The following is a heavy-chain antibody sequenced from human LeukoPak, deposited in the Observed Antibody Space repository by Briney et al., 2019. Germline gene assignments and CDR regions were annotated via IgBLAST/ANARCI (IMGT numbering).Heavy chain of an antibody. J-gene: IGHJ5*02. Sequence: SETLSLTCAVSGGSISSGSYYWGWIRQPPGKGLEWIGCIYYSGSTYYNPSLKSRVTISVDTSKNQFSLKLSSVTAADTAVYYCAGGLWFGERNWFDPWGEGTLVTVSS. CDR3: AGGLWFGERNWFDP. CDR2: IYYSGST. D-gene: IGHD3-10*01. CDR1: GGSISSGSYY. V-gene: IGHV4-39*07.